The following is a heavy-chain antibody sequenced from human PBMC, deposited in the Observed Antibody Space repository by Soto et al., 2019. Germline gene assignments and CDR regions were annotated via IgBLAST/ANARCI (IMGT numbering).Heavy chain of an antibody. D-gene: IGHD3-10*01. CDR2: IIPIFGTA. CDR3: ARCYGSGSYYVDYYYYGMDV. J-gene: IGHJ6*02. CDR1: GGTFSSYA. V-gene: IGHV1-69*01. Sequence: QVQLVQSGAEVKKPGSSVKVSCKASGGTFSSYAISWVRQAPGQGLEWMGGIIPIFGTANYAQKFQRRVTITADESTSTAYMELSSLRSEDTAVYYCARCYGSGSYYVDYYYYGMDVWGQGTTVTVSS.